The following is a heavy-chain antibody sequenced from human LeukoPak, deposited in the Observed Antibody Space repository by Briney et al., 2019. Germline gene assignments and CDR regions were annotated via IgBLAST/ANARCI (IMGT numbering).Heavy chain of an antibody. CDR3: ARFRVGATLDAFDI. D-gene: IGHD1-26*01. Sequence: ASVKVSCKASGYTFTSYDINWVRQATGQGLEWMGWMNPNSGNTGYAQKFKGRVTMTRNTSISTAYMELSSLRSEDTAVYYCARFRVGATLDAFDIWGQGTMVTVSS. V-gene: IGHV1-8*01. CDR1: GYTFTSYD. CDR2: MNPNSGNT. J-gene: IGHJ3*02.